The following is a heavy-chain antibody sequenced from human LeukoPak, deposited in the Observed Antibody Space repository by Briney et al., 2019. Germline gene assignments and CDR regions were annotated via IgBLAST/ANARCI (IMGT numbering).Heavy chain of an antibody. J-gene: IGHJ3*02. CDR3: ASRDDSSGYLDAFDT. CDR1: GFTFSSYS. V-gene: IGHV3-21*01. D-gene: IGHD3-22*01. CDR2: ISSSSSYI. Sequence: GGSLRLSCAASGFTFSSYSMNWVRRAPGKGLEWVSCISSSSSYIYYGDSVKGRFTISRDNAKNSLYLQMRSLRAEDMAVYYCASRDDSSGYLDAFDTWGQGTMVTASS.